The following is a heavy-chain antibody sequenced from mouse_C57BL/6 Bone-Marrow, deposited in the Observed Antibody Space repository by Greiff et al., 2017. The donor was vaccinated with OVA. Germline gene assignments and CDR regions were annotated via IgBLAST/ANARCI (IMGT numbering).Heavy chain of an antibody. V-gene: IGHV1-55*01. CDR1: GYTFTSYW. CDR3: ARNGHYAMDY. J-gene: IGHJ4*01. Sequence: QVQLKQPGAELVKPGASVKMSCKASGYTFTSYWITWVKQRPGQGPEWIGDIYPGSGSTNYNEKFKSKATLTVDTSSSTAYMQLSSLTSEDSAVYYCARNGHYAMDYWGQGTSVTVSS. CDR2: IYPGSGST.